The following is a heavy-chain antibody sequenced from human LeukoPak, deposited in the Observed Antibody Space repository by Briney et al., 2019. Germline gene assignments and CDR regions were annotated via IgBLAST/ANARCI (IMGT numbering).Heavy chain of an antibody. CDR2: ISSSSSYI. CDR3: ARVPLEWYMDV. V-gene: IGHV3-21*01. J-gene: IGHJ6*03. D-gene: IGHD3-3*01. Sequence: PGGSLRLSCAAPGFTFSSYSMNWVRQAPGKGLEWVSSISSSSSYIYYADSVKGRFTISRDNAKNSLYLQMNSLRAEDTAVYYCARVPLEWYMDVWGKGTTVTVSS. CDR1: GFTFSSYS.